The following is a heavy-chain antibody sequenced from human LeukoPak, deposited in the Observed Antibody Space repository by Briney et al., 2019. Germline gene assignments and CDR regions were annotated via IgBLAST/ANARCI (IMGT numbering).Heavy chain of an antibody. J-gene: IGHJ6*02. CDR1: GGSISSSSYY. D-gene: IGHD1-1*01. Sequence: PSETLSLTCTVSGGSISSSSYYWGWIRQPPGKGVEWIGSIYYSGSTYYNPSLKSRVTISVDTSKNQFSLKLSSVTAADTAVYYCARDAGHQLSRRNYYAMDVWGRGTTVTVSS. CDR2: IYYSGST. V-gene: IGHV4-39*07. CDR3: ARDAGHQLSRRNYYAMDV.